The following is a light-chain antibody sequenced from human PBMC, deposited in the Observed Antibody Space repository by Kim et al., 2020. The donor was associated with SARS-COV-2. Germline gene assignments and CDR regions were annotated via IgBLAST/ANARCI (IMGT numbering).Light chain of an antibody. CDR2: DND. CDR3: GTWDSSLSTGV. Sequence: QSVLTQPPSVSAAPGQEVTISCSGSSSNIGNNYGSWYQQLPGTAPKLLIYDNDKRPSGIPDRFSGSKSGTSATLGITGLQTGDEADYYCGTWDSSLSTGVFGGGTKLTVL. CDR1: SSNIGNNY. J-gene: IGLJ2*01. V-gene: IGLV1-51*01.